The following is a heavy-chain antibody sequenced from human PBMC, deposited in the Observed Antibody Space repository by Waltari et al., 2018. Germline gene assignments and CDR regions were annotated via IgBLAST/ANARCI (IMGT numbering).Heavy chain of an antibody. CDR3: ASIAAITKGLVWFDP. Sequence: QVQLQQWGAGLLKPSETLSLTCAVYGGSFSGYYWSWIRQPPGKGLEWIGEINHSGSTNYNPSLKSRVTRSVDTSKNQFSLKLSSVTAADTAVYYCASIAAITKGLVWFDPWGQGTLVTVSS. CDR2: INHSGST. V-gene: IGHV4-34*01. J-gene: IGHJ5*02. CDR1: GGSFSGYY. D-gene: IGHD6-13*01.